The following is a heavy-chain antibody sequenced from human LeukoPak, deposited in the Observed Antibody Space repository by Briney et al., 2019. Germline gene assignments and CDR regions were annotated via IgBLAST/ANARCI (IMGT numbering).Heavy chain of an antibody. CDR2: IIPIFGTA. CDR1: GGTFSSYA. V-gene: IGHV1-69*05. CDR3: ALPLYYYDSSGYYYDAFDI. J-gene: IGHJ3*02. Sequence: SVKVSCKASGGTFSSYAISWVRQAPGQGLEWMGRIIPIFGTANYAQKFQGRVTITTDESTSTAYMERSSLRSEDTAVYYCALPLYYYDSSGYYYDAFDIWGQGTMVTVSS. D-gene: IGHD3-22*01.